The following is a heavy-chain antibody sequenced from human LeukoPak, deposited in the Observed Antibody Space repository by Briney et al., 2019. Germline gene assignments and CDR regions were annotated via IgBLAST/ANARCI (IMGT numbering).Heavy chain of an antibody. D-gene: IGHD5-18*01. CDR1: GGSISTNSYY. J-gene: IGHJ4*02. V-gene: IGHV4-39*01. CDR3: ARHYSSAYYFDY. CDR2: IFFSGNT. Sequence: SETLSLTCTVSGGSISTNSYYWGWVRQPPEKGLEWIGSIFFSGNTYSNPSLRSRVSIFVDTSKNQFSLKLSSVTAADTAVYYCARHYSSAYYFDYWGQGTLVTVSS.